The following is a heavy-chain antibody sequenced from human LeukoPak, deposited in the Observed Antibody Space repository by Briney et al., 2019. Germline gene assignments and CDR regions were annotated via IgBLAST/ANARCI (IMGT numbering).Heavy chain of an antibody. J-gene: IGHJ5*02. V-gene: IGHV1-8*03. CDR1: GYTCTSYD. Sequence: ASVKVSCKASGYTCTSYDINWVRQATGQGLEWMGWMNPNSGNTGYAQKFQGRVTITRNTSISTAYMELSSLRSEDTAVYYCARLDRDGSGSYSHNWFDPWGQGTLVTVSS. D-gene: IGHD3-10*01. CDR3: ARLDRDGSGSYSHNWFDP. CDR2: MNPNSGNT.